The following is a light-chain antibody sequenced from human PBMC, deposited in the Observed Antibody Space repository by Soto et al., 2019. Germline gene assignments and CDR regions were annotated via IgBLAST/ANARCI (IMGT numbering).Light chain of an antibody. CDR3: AAWDESLSVQV. CDR2: RNN. J-gene: IGLJ1*01. V-gene: IGLV1-47*01. CDR1: SSNIGSNY. Sequence: QSVLTQPPSASGTPGQRVTITCSGSSSNIGSNYVYWYQQLPGTAPKLLIYRNNQRPSGVPDRFSGSKSGTSASLAISGLRYEDEADYYCAAWDESLSVQVFGTGTKVTVL.